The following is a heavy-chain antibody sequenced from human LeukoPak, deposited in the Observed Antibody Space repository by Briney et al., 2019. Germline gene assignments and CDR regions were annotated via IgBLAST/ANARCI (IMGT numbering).Heavy chain of an antibody. D-gene: IGHD6-13*01. CDR1: GYTLTELS. J-gene: IGHJ5*02. V-gene: IGHV1-24*01. CDR2: FDPEDGET. Sequence: ASVKVSCKVSGYTLTELSMHWVRQAPGKGLEWMGGFDPEDGETIYAQKFQGRVTMTEDTSTDTACMELSSLRSEDTAVYYCATDGSNENWFDPWGQGTLVTVSS. CDR3: ATDGSNENWFDP.